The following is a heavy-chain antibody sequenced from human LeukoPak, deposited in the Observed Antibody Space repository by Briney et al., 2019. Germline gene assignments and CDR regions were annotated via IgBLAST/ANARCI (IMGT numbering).Heavy chain of an antibody. CDR1: GFIFSDHN. Sequence: PGGSLRLSCAASGFIFSDHNMDWVRQAPGKGLEWIGYSYYSGSTNYNPSLKSRVTISVDTSKNQFSLKLSSVTAADTAVYYCARGSPRSSGWYSYWGYGMDVWGQGTTVTVSS. J-gene: IGHJ6*02. CDR2: SYYSGST. CDR3: ARGSPRSSGWYSYWGYGMDV. D-gene: IGHD6-19*01. V-gene: IGHV4-59*11.